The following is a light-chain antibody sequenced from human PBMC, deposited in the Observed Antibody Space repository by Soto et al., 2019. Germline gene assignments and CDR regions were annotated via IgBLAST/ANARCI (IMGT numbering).Light chain of an antibody. CDR1: SSDIGVYDF. CDR3: SSFAGSYSPYV. V-gene: IGLV2-8*01. CDR2: QVN. J-gene: IGLJ1*01. Sequence: ALTQPPSASGSPGQSVTISCTGTSSDIGVYDFVSWYQQHPGKAPKVIIYQVNKRPSGVPDRCSGSKSGNTASLTVSGLRPEDEADYFCSSFAGSYSPYVFGTGTKVTVL.